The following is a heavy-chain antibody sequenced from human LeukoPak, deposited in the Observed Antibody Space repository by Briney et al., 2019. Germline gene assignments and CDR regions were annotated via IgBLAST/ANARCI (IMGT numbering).Heavy chain of an antibody. V-gene: IGHV4-59*12. Sequence: KPSETLSLTCTVSGGSISSYYWSWIRQPPGKGLEWIGYIYYSGSTNYNPSLKSRVTISVDKSKNQFSLKLSSVTAADTAVYYCARGVGSGPDFDYWGQGTLVTVSS. CDR3: ARGVGSGPDFDY. D-gene: IGHD6-19*01. J-gene: IGHJ4*02. CDR1: GGSISSYY. CDR2: IYYSGST.